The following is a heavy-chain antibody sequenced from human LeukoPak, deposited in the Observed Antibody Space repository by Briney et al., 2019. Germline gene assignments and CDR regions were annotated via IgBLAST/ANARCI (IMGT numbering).Heavy chain of an antibody. V-gene: IGHV1-2*02. CDR1: GYTFTGYY. J-gene: IGHJ6*03. Sequence: GASVKVSCKASGYTFTGYYMHWVRQAPGQGLEWMGWINPNSGGTNYAQKFQGRVTMTRDTSISTAYMELSRLRSDDTAVYYCARGYSGYDPYYYYYMDVWGKGTTVTISS. CDR2: INPNSGGT. D-gene: IGHD5-12*01. CDR3: ARGYSGYDPYYYYYMDV.